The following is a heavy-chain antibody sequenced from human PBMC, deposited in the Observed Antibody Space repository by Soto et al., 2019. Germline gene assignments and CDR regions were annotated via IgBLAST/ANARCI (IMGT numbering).Heavy chain of an antibody. D-gene: IGHD1-26*01. CDR2: INHSGNT. Sequence: CAVYGGSLSGYYWSWIRQPPGKALEWIGEINHSGNTNYNPSLKSRVTISVDTSKNQLFLNLSSVTAADTAMYYCARHHVRGRTIAGAAEFWGQGTLVTVSS. J-gene: IGHJ4*02. CDR1: GGSLSGYY. V-gene: IGHV4-34*01. CDR3: ARHHVRGRTIAGAAEF.